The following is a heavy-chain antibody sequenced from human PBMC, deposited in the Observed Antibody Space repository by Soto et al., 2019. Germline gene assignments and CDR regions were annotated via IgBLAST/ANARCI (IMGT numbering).Heavy chain of an antibody. CDR3: ARGDTSWYASFDY. CDR2: VSNSGTK. D-gene: IGHD6-13*01. V-gene: IGHV3-48*03. Sequence: EVQLVESGGRLVQPGGSLRLSCAVSGFIFSNFEMNWVRQAAGKGLEWISYVSNSGTKSYADSVKGRFTISRDNTKDSLYLQMNSLRAEDTAVYYCARGDTSWYASFDYWGHGVLVTVSS. CDR1: GFIFSNFE. J-gene: IGHJ4*01.